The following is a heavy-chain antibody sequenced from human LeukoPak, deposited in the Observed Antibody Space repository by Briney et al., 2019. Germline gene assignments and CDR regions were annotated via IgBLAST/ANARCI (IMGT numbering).Heavy chain of an antibody. CDR2: IYASGST. V-gene: IGHV4-61*02. CDR1: GGSISNLDYY. Sequence: SETPSLTCTVSGGSISNLDYYWSWIRQPAGKGLEWIGRIYASGSTNYNPSLKSRVTISVDTSKNQFSLKLSSVTAADTAVYYCARPSTYYYDSSGHGAFDIWGQGIMVTVSS. D-gene: IGHD3-22*01. J-gene: IGHJ3*02. CDR3: ARPSTYYYDSSGHGAFDI.